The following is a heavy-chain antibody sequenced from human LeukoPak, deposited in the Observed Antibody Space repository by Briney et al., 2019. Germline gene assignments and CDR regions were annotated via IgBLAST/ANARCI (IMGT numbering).Heavy chain of an antibody. CDR2: INHSGST. J-gene: IGHJ4*02. CDR1: GGSFSGYY. CDR3: ARPIASRSPFDY. D-gene: IGHD6-6*01. Sequence: PSETLSLTCAVYGGSFSGYYWSWIRQPPGKGLEWIGEINHSGSTNYNPSLKSRVTISVDTSKNQFSLKLNSVTAADTAAYYCARPIASRSPFDYWGQGTLVTVSS. V-gene: IGHV4-34*01.